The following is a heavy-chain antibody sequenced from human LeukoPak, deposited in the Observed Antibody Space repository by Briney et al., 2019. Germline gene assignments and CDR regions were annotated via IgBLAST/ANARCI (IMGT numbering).Heavy chain of an antibody. CDR2: ISYSGST. CDR1: GGSTSSTTYY. J-gene: IGHJ4*02. CDR3: AKQGRTNSSGYYYSFDY. V-gene: IGHV4-39*01. D-gene: IGHD3-22*01. Sequence: SETLSLSCSVSGGSTSSTTYYWGWIRQPPGKGLEWIGSISYSGSTYYNPSLKSRVTISVDTSKNQFSLRLRSVTVADTAVYYCAKQGRTNSSGYYYSFDYWGQGNLVTVSS.